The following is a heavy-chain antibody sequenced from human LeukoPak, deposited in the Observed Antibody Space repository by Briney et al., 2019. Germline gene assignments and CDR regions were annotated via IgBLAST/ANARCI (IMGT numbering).Heavy chain of an antibody. V-gene: IGHV3-23*01. Sequence: SGGSLRLSCAASGFTFSSYAMSWVRQAPGKGLEWVSAISGSGGSTYYADSVKGRFTISRDNSKNTLYLHMNSLRAEDTAVYYCAKEPVAYYYYGMDVWGQGTTVTVSS. J-gene: IGHJ6*02. D-gene: IGHD4-23*01. CDR1: GFTFSSYA. CDR3: AKEPVAYYYYGMDV. CDR2: ISGSGGST.